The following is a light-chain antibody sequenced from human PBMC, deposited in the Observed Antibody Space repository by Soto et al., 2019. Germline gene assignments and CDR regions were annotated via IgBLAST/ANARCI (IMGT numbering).Light chain of an antibody. Sequence: QSALTQPPSASGSPGQSVTISCTGTSSDVGGYNYVSWYQQHPGKAPKLMIYEVSKRPSGVPDRFSGSKSGNTASLTVSGLQAEDEADYYCSSYAGSLVVFGGWTKVTVL. V-gene: IGLV2-8*01. J-gene: IGLJ2*01. CDR3: SSYAGSLVV. CDR1: SSDVGGYNY. CDR2: EVS.